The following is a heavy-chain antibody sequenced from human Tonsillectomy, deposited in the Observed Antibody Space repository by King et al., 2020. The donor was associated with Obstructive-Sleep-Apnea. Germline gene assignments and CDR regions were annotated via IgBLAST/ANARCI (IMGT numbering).Heavy chain of an antibody. J-gene: IGHJ4*02. Sequence: VQLVESGGGLVKPGGSLRLSCAASGFTFSSYSMNWVRQAPGKGLEWVSSISSSSSYKYYADSVKGRFTISRDNAKNSLYLQMNSLRAEDTAVYYCARDYYDSSGCFDYWGQGTLVTVSS. CDR3: ARDYYDSSGCFDY. CDR1: GFTFSSYS. CDR2: ISSSSSYK. D-gene: IGHD3-22*01. V-gene: IGHV3-21*01.